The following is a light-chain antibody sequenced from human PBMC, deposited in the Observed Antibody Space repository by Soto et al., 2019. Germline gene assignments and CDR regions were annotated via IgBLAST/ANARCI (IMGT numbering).Light chain of an antibody. J-gene: IGKJ4*01. CDR1: QSIRNG. V-gene: IGKV1-5*03. CDR2: KAS. CDR3: QQYKTLGT. Sequence: DFQMTQFPSTLSASVGERATIXXRASQSIRNGLAGYQLKPGKAPKLPILKASTLESGVPSRFSGSGSGTEFTLTISSLQPDDSAIYYCQQYKTLGTFGGGTKVDIK.